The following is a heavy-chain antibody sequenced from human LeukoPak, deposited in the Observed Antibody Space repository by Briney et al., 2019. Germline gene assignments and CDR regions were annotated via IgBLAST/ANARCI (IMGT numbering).Heavy chain of an antibody. CDR3: ARARTHSSSSGVYYYMDV. J-gene: IGHJ6*03. V-gene: IGHV4-31*03. Sequence: SQTLSLTCTVSGGSISSGGYYWSWIRQHPGKGLEWIGYIYYSGSTYYNPSLKSRVTISVDTSKSQFSLKLSSVTAADTAVYYCARARTHSSSSGVYYYMDVWGKGTTVTVSS. CDR1: GGSISSGGYY. CDR2: IYYSGST. D-gene: IGHD6-6*01.